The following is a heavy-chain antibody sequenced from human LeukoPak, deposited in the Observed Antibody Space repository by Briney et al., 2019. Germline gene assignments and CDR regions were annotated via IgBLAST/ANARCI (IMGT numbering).Heavy chain of an antibody. J-gene: IGHJ3*02. Sequence: PSETLSLTCVVSGAPFTAYSWTWLRQPPGKGLEWIGDFHHSGGTKFNPSLKSRVTISVDTSKNQFSLKLSSVTAADTAVYYCARRYCSGGSCYSDRGAFDIWGQGTMVTVSS. CDR2: FHHSGGT. CDR3: ARRYCSGGSCYSDRGAFDI. D-gene: IGHD2-15*01. CDR1: GAPFTAYS. V-gene: IGHV4-34*01.